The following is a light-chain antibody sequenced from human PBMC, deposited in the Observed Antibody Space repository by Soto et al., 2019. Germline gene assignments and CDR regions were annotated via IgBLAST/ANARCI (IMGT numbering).Light chain of an antibody. CDR1: QSIGDS. CDR3: QQYNGYSRT. CDR2: DVS. Sequence: IQMTQSPSSLSASVEDRVIITCRASQSIGDSLAWYQQKPGKAPSLLISDVSSLERGVPSRFSGGGSGTEFTLTISSMQPDDFATFYCQQYNGYSRTFGQGTKVDIK. J-gene: IGKJ1*01. V-gene: IGKV1-5*01.